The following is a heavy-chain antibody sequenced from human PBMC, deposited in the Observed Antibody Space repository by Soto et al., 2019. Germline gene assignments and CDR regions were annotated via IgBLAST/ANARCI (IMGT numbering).Heavy chain of an antibody. CDR2: ISGSGGST. V-gene: IGHV3-23*01. CDR3: AKIPGYYYDSSGYYFDY. Sequence: PGGSLRLSCAASGFTFSSYAMSWVRQAPGKGLEWVSAISGSGGSTCYADSVKGRFTISRDNSKNTLYLQMNSLRAEDTAVYYCAKIPGYYYDSSGYYFDYWGQGTLVTVSS. D-gene: IGHD3-22*01. J-gene: IGHJ4*02. CDR1: GFTFSSYA.